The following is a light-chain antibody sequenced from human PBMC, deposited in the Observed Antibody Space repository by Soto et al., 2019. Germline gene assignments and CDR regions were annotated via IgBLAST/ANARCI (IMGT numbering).Light chain of an antibody. CDR3: QQSDSIPIT. CDR2: AAS. V-gene: IGKV1-39*01. CDR1: QTISRN. J-gene: IGKJ5*01. Sequence: GDRVTIPCRASQTISRNLNWYQQKPGKAPKLLIYAASSLQSGVPSRFSGSGSGTDFTLAISSLQPEDFATYYCQQSDSIPITFGQGTRLE.